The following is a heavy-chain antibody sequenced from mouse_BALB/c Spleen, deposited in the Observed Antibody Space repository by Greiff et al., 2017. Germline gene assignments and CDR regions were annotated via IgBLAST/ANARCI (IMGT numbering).Heavy chain of an antibody. J-gene: IGHJ2*01. D-gene: IGHD6-5*01. CDR3: ARLDYALDY. Sequence: EVHLVESGGGLVKPGGSLKLSCAASGFAFSSYDMSWVRQTPEKRLEWVAYISSGGGSTYYPDTVKGRFTISRDNAKNTLYLQMSSLKSEDTAMYYCARLDYALDYWGQGTTLTVSS. V-gene: IGHV5-12-1*01. CDR1: GFAFSSYD. CDR2: ISSGGGST.